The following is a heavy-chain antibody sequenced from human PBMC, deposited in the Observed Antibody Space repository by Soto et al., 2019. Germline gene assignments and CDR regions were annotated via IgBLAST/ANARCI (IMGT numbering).Heavy chain of an antibody. Sequence: SETLSLTCTVSGGSISSYYWSWIRQPPGKGLEWIGYIYYSGSTNYNPSLKSRVTISVDTSKNQFSLKLSSVTAADTAVYYCARYNVDTAMVKVWHVGYFDYWGQGTLVTVSS. CDR3: ARYNVDTAMVKVWHVGYFDY. V-gene: IGHV4-59*01. J-gene: IGHJ4*02. CDR1: GGSISSYY. D-gene: IGHD5-18*01. CDR2: IYYSGST.